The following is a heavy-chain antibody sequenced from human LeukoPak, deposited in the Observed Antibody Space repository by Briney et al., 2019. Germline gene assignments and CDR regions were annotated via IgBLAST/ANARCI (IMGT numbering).Heavy chain of an antibody. J-gene: IGHJ4*02. V-gene: IGHV3-73*01. CDR1: GFTFSDSA. Sequence: GGSLRLSCAASGFTFSDSAMHWVRQASGKGLEWVGRIRSKANSYATAYAASVKGRFTISRDDSKNTAYLQMNSLKTEDMAVYYCARVIAVAGTEDYWGQGTLVTVSS. CDR3: ARVIAVAGTEDY. CDR2: IRSKANSYAT. D-gene: IGHD6-19*01.